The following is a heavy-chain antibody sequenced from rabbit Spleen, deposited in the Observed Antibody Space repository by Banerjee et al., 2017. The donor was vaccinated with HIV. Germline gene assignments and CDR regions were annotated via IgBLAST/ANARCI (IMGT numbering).Heavy chain of an antibody. Sequence: QSLEESGGDLVKPGGSLKLSCKGSGFDFSSYYMSWVRQAPGKGLEWIGYIDPFFGTTYFASWVNGRFTISSDNAQNTVFLQLNSLTVADTATYFCARGEHFSVGFSAFAIYLDLWGQGTLVTAS. CDR3: ARGEHFSVGFSAFAIYLDL. CDR2: IDPFFGTT. D-gene: IGHD6-1*01. V-gene: IGHV1S7*01. J-gene: IGHJ3*01. CDR1: GFDFSSYY.